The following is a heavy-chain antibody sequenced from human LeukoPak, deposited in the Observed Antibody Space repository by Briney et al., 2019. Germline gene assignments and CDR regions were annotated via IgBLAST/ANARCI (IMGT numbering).Heavy chain of an antibody. CDR3: AGEYCSSTSCYTVRPYYYYGMDV. V-gene: IGHV1-18*01. CDR1: GYTFTSYG. J-gene: IGHJ6*02. Sequence: GASVKVSCKASGYTFTSYGISWVRQAPGQGLEWMGWISAYNGNTNYAQKLQGRVTMTTDTSTSTAYMELRSLRSDDTAVYYCAGEYCSSTSCYTVRPYYYYGMDVWGQGTTVTVSS. CDR2: ISAYNGNT. D-gene: IGHD2-2*01.